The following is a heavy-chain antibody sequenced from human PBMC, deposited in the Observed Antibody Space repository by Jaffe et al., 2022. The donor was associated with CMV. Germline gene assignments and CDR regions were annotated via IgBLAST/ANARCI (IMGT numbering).Heavy chain of an antibody. CDR1: GFTFSSYA. Sequence: EVQLVESGGGLVQPGGSLRLSCSASGFTFSSYAMHWVRQAPGKGLEYVSAISSNGGSTYYADSVKGRFTISRDNSKNTLYLQMSSLRAEDTAVYYCVNGQAVHYDFWSGSLGGYWGQGTLVTVSS. J-gene: IGHJ4*02. V-gene: IGHV3-64D*06. CDR3: VNGQAVHYDFWSGSLGGY. D-gene: IGHD3-3*01. CDR2: ISSNGGST.